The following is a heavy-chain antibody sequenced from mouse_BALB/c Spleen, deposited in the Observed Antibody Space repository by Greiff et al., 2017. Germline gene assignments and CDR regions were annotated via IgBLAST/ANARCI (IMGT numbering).Heavy chain of an antibody. V-gene: IGHV3-6*02. J-gene: IGHJ3*01. CDR2: ISYDGSN. CDR1: GYSITSGYY. D-gene: IGHD1-1*01. Sequence: EVKLQESGPGLVKPSQSLSLTCSVTGYSITSGYYWNWIRQFPGNKLEWMGYISYDGSNNYNPSLKNRISITRDTSKNQFFLKLNSVTTEDTATYYCAKEVLYYGSSPAWFAYWGQGTLVTVSA. CDR3: AKEVLYYGSSPAWFAY.